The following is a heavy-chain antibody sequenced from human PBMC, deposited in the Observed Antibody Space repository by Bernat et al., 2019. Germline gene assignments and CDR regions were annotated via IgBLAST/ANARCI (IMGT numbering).Heavy chain of an antibody. CDR2: IYPGDSDT. D-gene: IGHD3-10*01. J-gene: IGHJ5*02. V-gene: IGHV5-51*01. Sequence: EVQLVQSGAEVKKPGESLKISCKGSGYSFTSYWIGWVRQMPGKGLEWMGIIYPGDSDTRYSPSFQDQVTIAADKSISTAYLQWSSLKASDTAMYYCARQPGDGWFREGDWFDPWGQGTLVTVSS. CDR1: GYSFTSYW. CDR3: ARQPGDGWFREGDWFDP.